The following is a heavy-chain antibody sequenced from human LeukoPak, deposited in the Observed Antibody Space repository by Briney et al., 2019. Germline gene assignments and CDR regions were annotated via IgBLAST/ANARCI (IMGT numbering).Heavy chain of an antibody. CDR2: IYHSGST. D-gene: IGHD3-10*01. Sequence: SETLSLTCTVSGYSISSGYYWGWIRQPPGKGLEWIGSIYHSGSTYYNPSLKSRVIISVDTSKNQFPLKLSSVTAADTAVYYCASRTMVRGAIWNDYWGQGTLVIVSS. J-gene: IGHJ4*02. CDR3: ASRTMVRGAIWNDY. V-gene: IGHV4-38-2*02. CDR1: GYSISSGYY.